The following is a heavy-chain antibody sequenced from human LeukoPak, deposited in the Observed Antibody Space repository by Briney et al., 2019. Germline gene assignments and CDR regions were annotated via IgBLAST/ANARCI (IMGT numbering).Heavy chain of an antibody. CDR1: GYTLTELS. CDR2: FDPEDGET. V-gene: IGHV1-24*01. Sequence: GASVKVSCKVSGYTLTELSMHWVRQAPGKGLEWMGGFDPEDGETIYAQKFQGRVTVTEDTSTDTAYMELSSLRSEDTAVYYCARFLTYYDSGSYLPPGLFDYWGQGTLVTVSS. CDR3: ARFLTYYDSGSYLPPGLFDY. D-gene: IGHD3-10*01. J-gene: IGHJ4*02.